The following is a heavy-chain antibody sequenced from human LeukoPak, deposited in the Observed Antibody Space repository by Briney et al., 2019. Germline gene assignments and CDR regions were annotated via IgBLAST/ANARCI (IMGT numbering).Heavy chain of an antibody. D-gene: IGHD6-19*01. CDR2: IYNGRNT. CDR1: GASTSDKY. J-gene: IGHJ4*02. CDR3: AQTTGWPGFDF. V-gene: IGHV4-59*08. Sequence: SETLSLTCSASGASTSDKYWSWIRQSPGRTLEWIGHIYNGRNTKYNPSLTSRVTISVDTSKNQFSLSLTSVTAADTAMYYCAQTTGWPGFDFWGPGAVVTVSS.